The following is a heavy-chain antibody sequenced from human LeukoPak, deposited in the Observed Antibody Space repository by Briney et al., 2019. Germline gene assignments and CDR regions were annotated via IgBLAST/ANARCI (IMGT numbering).Heavy chain of an antibody. J-gene: IGHJ4*02. V-gene: IGHV4-30-2*01. CDR2: IYHSGST. Sequence: SQTLSLTCAVSGGSTSSGGYSWSWIRQPPGTGLEWIGYIYHSGSTYYNPSLKSRVTISVDRSKNQFSLKLSSVTAADTAVYYCARGTRYDILTGYSFDYWGQGTLVTVSS. CDR3: ARGTRYDILTGYSFDY. D-gene: IGHD3-9*01. CDR1: GGSTSSGGYS.